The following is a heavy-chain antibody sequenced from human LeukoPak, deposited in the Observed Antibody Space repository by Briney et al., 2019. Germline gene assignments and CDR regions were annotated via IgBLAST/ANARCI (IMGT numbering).Heavy chain of an antibody. J-gene: IGHJ3*02. V-gene: IGHV1-69*13. CDR1: GGTFSSYA. Sequence: GASVKVSCKASGGTFSSYAISWVRQAPGQGLEWMGGIIPIFGTANYAQKFKGRVTITADESTTTAYMELSSLRSEDTAVYYCVRDYDILTGYNYDAFDIWGQGTMVTVSS. D-gene: IGHD3-9*01. CDR2: IIPIFGTA. CDR3: VRDYDILTGYNYDAFDI.